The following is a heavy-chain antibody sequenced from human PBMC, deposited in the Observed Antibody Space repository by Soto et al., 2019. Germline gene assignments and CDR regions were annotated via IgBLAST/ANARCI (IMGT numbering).Heavy chain of an antibody. V-gene: IGHV4-34*01. CDR2: IHHSGST. CDR1: GGSFDGYY. CDR3: ARGVDSWSGYLF. J-gene: IGHJ4*02. D-gene: IGHD3-3*01. Sequence: ASETLSLTCALYGGSFDGYYWSWIRQSPGKWLEWIGEIHHSGSTKYNPSLKSRVSLSVDTSTKQSSLKMTSMTAADRGVYYCARGVDSWSGYLFWGQGXPVTVYS.